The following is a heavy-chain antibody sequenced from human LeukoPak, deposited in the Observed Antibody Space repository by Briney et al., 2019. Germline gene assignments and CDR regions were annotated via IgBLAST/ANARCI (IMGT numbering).Heavy chain of an antibody. CDR2: ISAYNGNT. V-gene: IGHV1-18*01. CDR3: ARVRGGNYDFWSVYYTLSHWFDP. J-gene: IGHJ5*02. Sequence: EGSVKVSCKASGYTFTSYGISWVRQAPGQGLEWMGWISAYNGNTNYAQKLQGRVTMTTDTSTSTAYMELRSLRSDDTAVYYCARVRGGNYDFWSVYYTLSHWFDPWGQGTLVTVSS. D-gene: IGHD3-3*01. CDR1: GYTFTSYG.